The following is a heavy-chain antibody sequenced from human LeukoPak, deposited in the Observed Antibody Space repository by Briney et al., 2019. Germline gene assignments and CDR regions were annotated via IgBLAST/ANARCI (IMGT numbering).Heavy chain of an antibody. CDR3: ARVYSGYDFGGGYFDY. J-gene: IGHJ4*02. CDR1: GGSISSYY. D-gene: IGHD5-12*01. CDR2: TYYSGST. Sequence: ETLSLTCTVSGGSISSYYWSWIRQPPGKGLEWIGYTYYSGSTNYNPSLKSRVTISVDTSKNQFSLKLSSVTAADTAVYYCARVYSGYDFGGGYFDYWGQGTLVTVSS. V-gene: IGHV4-59*01.